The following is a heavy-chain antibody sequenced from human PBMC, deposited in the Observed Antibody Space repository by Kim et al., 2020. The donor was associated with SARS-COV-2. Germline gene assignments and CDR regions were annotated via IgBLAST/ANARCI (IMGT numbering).Heavy chain of an antibody. J-gene: IGHJ5*02. CDR1: GYTFTGYY. V-gene: IGHV1-2*02. D-gene: IGHD2-15*01. Sequence: ASVKVSCKASGYTFTGYYMHWVRQAPGQGLEWMGWINPNSGGTNYAQKFQGRVTMTRDTSISTAYMELSRLRSDDTAVYYCARGRYCSGGSCYYRWFNPWGQGTLVTVSS. CDR3: ARGRYCSGGSCYYRWFNP. CDR2: INPNSGGT.